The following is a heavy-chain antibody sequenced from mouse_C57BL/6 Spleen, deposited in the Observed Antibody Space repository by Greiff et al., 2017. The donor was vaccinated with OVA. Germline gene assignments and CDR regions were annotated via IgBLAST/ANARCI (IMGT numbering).Heavy chain of an antibody. D-gene: IGHD3-2*02. CDR3: ARQTAQATDAY. J-gene: IGHJ3*01. CDR1: GYTFTSYG. Sequence: QVQLQQSGAELARPGASVKLSCKASGYTFTSYGISWVKQRTGQGLEWIGEIYPRSGNTYYNEQFKGKATLTADKSSSTAYMELRSLTSEDYAVYFCARQTAQATDAYWGQGTLVTVSA. V-gene: IGHV1-81*01. CDR2: IYPRSGNT.